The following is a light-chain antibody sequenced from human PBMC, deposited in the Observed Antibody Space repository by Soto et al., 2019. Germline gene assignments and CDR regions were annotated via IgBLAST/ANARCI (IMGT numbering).Light chain of an antibody. CDR3: QHNGSSMYT. V-gene: IGKV3-20*01. CDR2: GAS. Sequence: EVVLTQSPGTLSLSPGEGATLSCRASHNISSTYLAWYQQKPGQAPRLLIYGASSRATGIPDRFSGSGSGTDFTLTVSRLEPEDFAVFYCQHNGSSMYTFGQGTRLDIK. CDR1: HNISSTY. J-gene: IGKJ2*01.